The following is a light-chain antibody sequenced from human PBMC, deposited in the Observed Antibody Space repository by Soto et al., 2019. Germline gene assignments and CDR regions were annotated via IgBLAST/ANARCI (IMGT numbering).Light chain of an antibody. Sequence: EIVLTQSPGTLSLSPGARATLSCRASQSVSSNHLAWYQQKPGRAPRLLFSRASSRATGIPDRFSGIGSGTDFTLTISRLEPEDFAVYYCHQYGSSPPYTFGQGTKLEIK. V-gene: IGKV3-20*01. CDR1: QSVSSNH. CDR2: RAS. CDR3: HQYGSSPPYT. J-gene: IGKJ2*01.